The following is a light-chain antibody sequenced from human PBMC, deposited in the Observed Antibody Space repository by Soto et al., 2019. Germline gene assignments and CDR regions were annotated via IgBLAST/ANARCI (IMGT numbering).Light chain of an antibody. Sequence: DIQMTQSPSSLSASVGDRVTITCRASQSISTYLSWFQQKPGKAPKLLIYSASTLQSGVPSRFSGSGSGTDFTLTISRLQPEDFATYHCQQSYSTPWTFGQGTTVEVK. J-gene: IGKJ1*01. CDR3: QQSYSTPWT. V-gene: IGKV1-39*01. CDR2: SAS. CDR1: QSISTY.